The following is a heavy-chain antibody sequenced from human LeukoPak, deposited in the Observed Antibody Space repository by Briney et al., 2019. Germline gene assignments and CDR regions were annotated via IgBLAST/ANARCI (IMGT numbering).Heavy chain of an antibody. CDR3: GGHGGVGGCGELLTYSYYFYMDV. J-gene: IGHJ6*03. D-gene: IGHD3-10*01. CDR1: GGSINISNYY. V-gene: IGHV4-39*01. CDR2: IYFSGST. Sequence: SETLSLTCTVSGGSINISNYYWGWIRQPPGKGLEWIGAIYFSGSTYYSPSLKSRVTISVDTSENQFSLKLNAVTASDTAVYESGGHGGVGGCGELLTYSYYFYMDVWGKGTTVTISS.